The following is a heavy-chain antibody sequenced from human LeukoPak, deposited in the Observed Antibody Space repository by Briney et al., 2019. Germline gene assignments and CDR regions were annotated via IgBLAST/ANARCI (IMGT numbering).Heavy chain of an antibody. CDR1: GFTFSSYA. V-gene: IGHV3-23*01. CDR3: ARTVYGSGSYYNPFDY. Sequence: GGSLRLSCAASGFTFSSYAMSWVRQAPGKGLEWVSAISGSGGSTYYADSVKGRFTISRDNAKNSLYLQMNSLRAEDTAVYYCARTVYGSGSYYNPFDYWGQGTLVTVSS. CDR2: ISGSGGST. J-gene: IGHJ4*02. D-gene: IGHD3-10*01.